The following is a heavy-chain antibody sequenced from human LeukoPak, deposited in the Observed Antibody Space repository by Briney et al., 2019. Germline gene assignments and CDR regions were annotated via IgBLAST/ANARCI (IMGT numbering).Heavy chain of an antibody. CDR2: INPNSGGT. D-gene: IGHD1-26*01. V-gene: IGHV1-2*02. J-gene: IGHJ5*02. Sequence: ASVKVSCTASGYTFTGYYMHWVRQAPGQGLEWMGWINPNSGGTNYAQKFQGRVTMNRDTSISTAYMELSRLRSDDTAVYYCARDHGGSYYGWFDPWGQGTLVTVSS. CDR3: ARDHGGSYYGWFDP. CDR1: GYTFTGYY.